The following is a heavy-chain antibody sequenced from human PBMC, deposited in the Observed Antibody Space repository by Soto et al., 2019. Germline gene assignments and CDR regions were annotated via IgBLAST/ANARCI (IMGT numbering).Heavy chain of an antibody. V-gene: IGHV3-7*05. J-gene: IGHJ3*02. Sequence: EVQLVESGGGLVQPGGSLRLSCAASGFTFGSYWMSWVRQAPGKGLEWVANIKQDGSEKYYVDSVKGRFTISRDNAKNSLYLQMNSLRAEDTAVYYCAGYRFSAFDIWGQGTMVTVSS. D-gene: IGHD3-16*02. CDR3: AGYRFSAFDI. CDR1: GFTFGSYW. CDR2: IKQDGSEK.